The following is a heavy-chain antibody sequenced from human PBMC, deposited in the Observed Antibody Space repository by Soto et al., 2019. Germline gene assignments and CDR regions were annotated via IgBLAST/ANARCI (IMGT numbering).Heavy chain of an antibody. D-gene: IGHD6-19*01. CDR3: ARESAGTYYFDY. J-gene: IGHJ4*02. V-gene: IGHV6-1*01. CDR2: AYYRSKWYN. Sequence: SQTLSLTCAISGDSVSSNSAAWKWIRQSPSRGLEWLGRAYYRSKWYNDYAVSVKSRITINPDTTKNQISLQVNSVAPEDTAVYYCARESAGTYYFDYWGQGTMVTVSS. CDR1: GDSVSSNSAA.